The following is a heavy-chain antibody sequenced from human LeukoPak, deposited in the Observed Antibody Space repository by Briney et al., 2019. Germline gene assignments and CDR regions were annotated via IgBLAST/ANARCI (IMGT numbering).Heavy chain of an antibody. J-gene: IGHJ4*02. CDR3: ARGPSVAVAFDY. Sequence: PSETLSLTCAVYGGSFSGYYWSWIRQPPGKGLEWIGEINHSESTNYNPSLKSRVTISVDTSKNQFSLKLSSVTAADTAVYYCARGPSVAVAFDYWGQGTLVTVSS. D-gene: IGHD6-19*01. V-gene: IGHV4-34*01. CDR2: INHSEST. CDR1: GGSFSGYY.